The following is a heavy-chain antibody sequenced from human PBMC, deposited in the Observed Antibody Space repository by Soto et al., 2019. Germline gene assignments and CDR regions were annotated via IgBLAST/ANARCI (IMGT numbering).Heavy chain of an antibody. CDR2: ISYEGSNK. CDR3: ARVLGGMATVPFDY. D-gene: IGHD4-4*01. V-gene: IGHV3-30-3*01. Sequence: QVQLVESGGGVVQPGRSLRLSCAASGFTFSSYAMHWVRQPPGTGLEWVAVISYEGSNKYYADSVKGRFTISRDNSKNTLYLQMNSLRTEDTAVYYCARVLGGMATVPFDYWGQGALVTVSS. J-gene: IGHJ4*02. CDR1: GFTFSSYA.